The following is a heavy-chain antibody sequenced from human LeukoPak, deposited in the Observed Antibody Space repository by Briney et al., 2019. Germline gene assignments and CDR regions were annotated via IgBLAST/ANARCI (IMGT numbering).Heavy chain of an antibody. D-gene: IGHD1-26*01. Sequence: SSETLSLTCTVSGYSISSNYYWAWIRQPPGKGLEWIGNMFHSGTTAYNPSLKSRVTISKDTSKNQFSLNLRFVTAADTAVYYCARVVGATQLDYWGQGILVTVSS. V-gene: IGHV4-38-2*02. CDR1: GYSISSNYY. J-gene: IGHJ4*02. CDR2: MFHSGTT. CDR3: ARVVGATQLDY.